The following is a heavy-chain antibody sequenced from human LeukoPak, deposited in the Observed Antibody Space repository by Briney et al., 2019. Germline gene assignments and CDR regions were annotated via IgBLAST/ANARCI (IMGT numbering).Heavy chain of an antibody. CDR1: GGSISSSSYY. J-gene: IGHJ4*02. CDR2: INHSGST. V-gene: IGHV4-39*07. D-gene: IGHD6-13*01. CDR3: ATRPPWYSSSWYG. Sequence: SETLSLTCTVSGGSISSSSYYWGWIRQPPGKGLEWIGEINHSGSTNYNPSLKSRVTISVDTSKNQFSLKLSSVTAADTAVYYCATRPPWYSSSWYGWGQGTLVTVSS.